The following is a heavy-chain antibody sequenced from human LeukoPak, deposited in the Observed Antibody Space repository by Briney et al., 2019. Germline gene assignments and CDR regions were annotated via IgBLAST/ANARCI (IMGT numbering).Heavy chain of an antibody. CDR2: ISSSSYT. V-gene: IGHV3-11*06. CDR3: ARGQADFDS. J-gene: IGHJ4*02. CDR1: GLTFSDFY. Sequence: GGSLRLSCAASGLTFSDFYMTWIRQAPGKGLEWVSYISSSSYTNYADSVKGRFTISRDNAKNSLYLQMNSLRAEDTAVYYCARGQADFDSWGQGTLVTVSS.